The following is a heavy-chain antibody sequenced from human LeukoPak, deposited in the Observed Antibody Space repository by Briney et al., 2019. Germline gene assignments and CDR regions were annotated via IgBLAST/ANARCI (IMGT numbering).Heavy chain of an antibody. CDR3: AREIDSSGYS. V-gene: IGHV4-59*12. CDR2: IYYSGST. D-gene: IGHD3-22*01. Sequence: SETLSLTCTVSGGSISSYYWSWIRQPPGKGLEWIGDIYYSGSTNYNPSLKSRVTISVDTSKNQFSLKLSSVTAADTAVYYCAREIDSSGYSWGQGTLVTVSS. J-gene: IGHJ5*02. CDR1: GGSISSYY.